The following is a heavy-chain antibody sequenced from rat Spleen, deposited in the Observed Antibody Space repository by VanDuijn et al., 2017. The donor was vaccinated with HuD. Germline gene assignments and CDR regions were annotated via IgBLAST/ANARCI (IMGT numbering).Heavy chain of an antibody. CDR1: GFTFSDYY. V-gene: IGHV5-7*01. D-gene: IGHD1-11*01. Sequence: EVQLVESGGGLVQPGRSLKLSCAASGFTFSDYYMAWVRQAPTKGLEWVANINHDGRSTYYRDSVKGRLPISRDNAKSTLYLQMDSLRSEDTATYYCARGGGIDYWGQGTLVTVSS. J-gene: IGHJ3*01. CDR3: ARGGGIDY. CDR2: INHDGRST.